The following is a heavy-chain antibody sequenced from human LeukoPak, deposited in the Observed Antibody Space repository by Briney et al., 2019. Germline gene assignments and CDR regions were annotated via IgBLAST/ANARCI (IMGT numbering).Heavy chain of an antibody. CDR3: ARDRGYDYVWGSYRYTGAFDI. Sequence: GGSLRLSCAASGFTFSSYWMSWVRQAPGKGLEWVANIKQDGSEKYYVDSVKGRFTISRDNAKNSLYLQMNRLRAEDTAVYYCARDRGYDYVWGSYRYTGAFDIWGQGTMVTVSS. J-gene: IGHJ3*02. CDR2: IKQDGSEK. CDR1: GFTFSSYW. V-gene: IGHV3-7*01. D-gene: IGHD3-16*02.